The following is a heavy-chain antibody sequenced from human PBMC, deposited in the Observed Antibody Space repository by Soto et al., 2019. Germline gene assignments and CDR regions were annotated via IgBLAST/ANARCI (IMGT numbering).Heavy chain of an antibody. V-gene: IGHV3-33*01. CDR1: GFTFSSYG. CDR2: IWYDGSNK. CDR3: ARDPLWIQSRPYYFDY. D-gene: IGHD5-18*01. Sequence: QVQLVESGGGVVQPGRSLRLSCAASGFTFSSYGMHWVRQAPGKGLEWVAVIWYDGSNKYYADSVKGRFTISRDNSKNALYLQMNSLRAEDTAVYYCARDPLWIQSRPYYFDYWGQGSLATVSS. J-gene: IGHJ4*02.